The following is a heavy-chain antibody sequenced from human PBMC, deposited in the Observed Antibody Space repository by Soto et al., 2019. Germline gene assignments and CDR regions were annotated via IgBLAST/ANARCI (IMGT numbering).Heavy chain of an antibody. V-gene: IGHV3-21*06. CDR3: ARESEDLTSNFDY. CDR2: ISSTTNYI. J-gene: IGHJ4*02. Sequence: EVQLVESGGGLVKPGGSLRLSCAASGFTFTRYSMNWVRQAPGKGLEWVSSISSTTNYIYYVHSMKGRFTISRDNAKNSLYLEMNSLRAEDTAVYYCARESEDLTSNFDYWGQGTLVTVSS. CDR1: GFTFTRYS.